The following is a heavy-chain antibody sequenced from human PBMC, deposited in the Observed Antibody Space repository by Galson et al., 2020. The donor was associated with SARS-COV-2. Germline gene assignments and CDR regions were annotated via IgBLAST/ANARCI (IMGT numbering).Heavy chain of an antibody. Sequence: SQTLSLTSTLSLDSISSNGNYCTWTRQHPGKGLEWIGSIYYSGSAYYSPSLKSRLTISVDTSKNHFSLKLTAVTPADTAVYYCARDSGYMVGSTSGFEIWGQGTMVTVSS. CDR3: ARDSGYMVGSTSGFEI. J-gene: IGHJ3*02. CDR2: IYYSGSA. CDR1: LDSISSNGNY. D-gene: IGHD3-22*01. V-gene: IGHV4-31*03.